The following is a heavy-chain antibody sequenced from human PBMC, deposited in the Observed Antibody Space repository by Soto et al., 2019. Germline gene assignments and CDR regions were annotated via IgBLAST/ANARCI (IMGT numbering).Heavy chain of an antibody. CDR1: GGTFSSYA. J-gene: IGHJ3*02. CDR3: ARDQGATILNAFDI. V-gene: IGHV1-69*12. Sequence: QVQLVQSGAEVKKSGSSVKVSCKASGGTFSSYAISWVRQAPGQGLEWMGGIIPIFATANYAQKFQGRVTITADESTSTAYMELNSLRSEDTAVYYCARDQGATILNAFDIWGQGTMVTVSS. CDR2: IIPIFATA. D-gene: IGHD1-26*01.